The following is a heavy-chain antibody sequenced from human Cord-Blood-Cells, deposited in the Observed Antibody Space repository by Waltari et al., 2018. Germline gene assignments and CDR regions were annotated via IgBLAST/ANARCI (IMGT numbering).Heavy chain of an antibody. J-gene: IGHJ1*01. CDR1: GFTFSSYW. CDR2: INSDGSST. D-gene: IGHD4-17*01. Sequence: EVQLVESGGGLVQPGGSLRLSCAASGFTFSSYWMHWVRPAPGKGLVWVSRINSDGSSTSYADSVKGRFTISRDNAKNTLYLQMNSLRAEDTAVYYCARDYGDYAEYFQHWGQGTLVTVSS. V-gene: IGHV3-74*01. CDR3: ARDYGDYAEYFQH.